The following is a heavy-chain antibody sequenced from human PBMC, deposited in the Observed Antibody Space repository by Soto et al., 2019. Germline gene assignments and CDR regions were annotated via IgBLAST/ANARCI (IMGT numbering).Heavy chain of an antibody. CDR2: IYYSGST. V-gene: IGHV4-59*08. Sequence: SENLSLTCTVSGGSISSYYWSWIRQPPGKGLEWIGYIYYSGSTNYNPSLKSRVTISVDTSKNQFSLKLSSVTAADTAVYYCARHMRDIAVADYWGQGTLVTVSS. J-gene: IGHJ4*02. D-gene: IGHD6-19*01. CDR3: ARHMRDIAVADY. CDR1: GGSISSYY.